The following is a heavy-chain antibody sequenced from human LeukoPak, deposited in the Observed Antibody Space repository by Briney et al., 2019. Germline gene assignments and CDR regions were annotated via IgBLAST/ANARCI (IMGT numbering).Heavy chain of an antibody. CDR2: IGAGGTFT. J-gene: IGHJ4*02. V-gene: IGHV3-23*01. CDR3: AKDEGDSGYSGYDSRPSFDY. Sequence: GGSLRLSCTASGFTFSSYAMNWVRQAPGKGLEWVSGIGAGGTFTYYADSVKGRFTIFRDNSRNTLYLQMNSLRAEDTAVYYCAKDEGDSGYSGYDSRPSFDYWGQGTLVTVSS. CDR1: GFTFSSYA. D-gene: IGHD5-12*01.